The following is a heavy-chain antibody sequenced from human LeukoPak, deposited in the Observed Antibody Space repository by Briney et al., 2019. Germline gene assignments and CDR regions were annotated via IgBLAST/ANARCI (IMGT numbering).Heavy chain of an antibody. CDR3: ARALSQIVVVSSYFDY. CDR2: ISWNSGSI. Sequence: GGSLRLSCAASGFTFDDYAMHWVRQAPGKGLEWVSGISWNSGSIGYADSVKGRFTISRDNAKNSLYLQMNSLRAEDTAVYYCARALSQIVVVSSYFDYWGQGTLVTVSS. V-gene: IGHV3-9*01. J-gene: IGHJ4*02. CDR1: GFTFDDYA. D-gene: IGHD3-22*01.